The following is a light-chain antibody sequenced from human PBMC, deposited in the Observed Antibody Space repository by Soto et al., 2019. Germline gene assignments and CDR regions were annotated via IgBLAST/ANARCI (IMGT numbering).Light chain of an antibody. J-gene: IGLJ1*01. V-gene: IGLV2-14*01. CDR1: SSDVGGYNY. CDR3: NSYTISSTYV. Sequence: QSVLTQPASVSGSPGQSITISCTGTSSDVGGYNYVSWYQQHPGKAPKLMIYEVSNRPSGVSNRFSGSKSGNTASLTISGLQAEDEADYYCNSYTISSTYVFGTGTKVIV. CDR2: EVS.